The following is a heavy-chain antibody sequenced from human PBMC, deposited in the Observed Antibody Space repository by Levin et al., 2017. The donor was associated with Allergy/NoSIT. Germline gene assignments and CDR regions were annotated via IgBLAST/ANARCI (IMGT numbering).Heavy chain of an antibody. J-gene: IGHJ6*02. Sequence: GESLKISCKASGSTFSGYHIHWVRQAPGQGLEWMGWINPVNGDTKYAAKFQGRVTLTRDTSISTAYMDLSSLRSDDTAVFYCARSRSGYTYYGMDVWGQGTTVTVSS. CDR3: ARSRSGYTYYGMDV. CDR1: GSTFSGYH. CDR2: INPVNGDT. D-gene: IGHD5-18*01. V-gene: IGHV1-2*02.